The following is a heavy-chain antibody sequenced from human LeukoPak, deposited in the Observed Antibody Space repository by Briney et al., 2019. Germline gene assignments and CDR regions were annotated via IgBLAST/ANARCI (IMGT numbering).Heavy chain of an antibody. CDR3: ARDSWGYNYDYYYYMDV. J-gene: IGHJ6*03. CDR1: GFTFSSYA. D-gene: IGHD5-24*01. V-gene: IGHV3-30*01. Sequence: GGSLRLSCAASGFTFSSYAMHWVRQAPGKGLEWVAVISYDGSNKYYADSVKGRFTVSRDNSKNTLYLQMNSLRAEDTAVYYCARDSWGYNYDYYYYMDVWGKGTTVTVSS. CDR2: ISYDGSNK.